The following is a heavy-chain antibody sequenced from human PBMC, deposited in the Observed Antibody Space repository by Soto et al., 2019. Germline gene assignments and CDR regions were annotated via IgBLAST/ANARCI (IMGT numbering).Heavy chain of an antibody. CDR2: IIPIFGTA. V-gene: IGHV1-69*13. CDR3: ARFDSSRSHSGDY. Sequence: SVKVSCKASGGTFSSYAISWVRQAPGQGLEWMGGIIPIFGTANYAQKFQGRVTITADESTSTAYMELSSLRSEDTAVYYCARFDSSRSHSGDYWGQGTLVTVSS. CDR1: GGTFSSYA. J-gene: IGHJ4*02. D-gene: IGHD3-22*01.